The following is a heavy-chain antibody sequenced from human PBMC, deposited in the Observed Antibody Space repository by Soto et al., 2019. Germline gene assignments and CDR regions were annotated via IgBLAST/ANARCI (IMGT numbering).Heavy chain of an antibody. CDR3: AKDRRENWNDINY. J-gene: IGHJ4*02. V-gene: IGHV3-30*18. D-gene: IGHD1-1*01. Sequence: QVQLVESGGGVVQPGRSLRLSCAASGFTFSSYGMHWVRQAPGKGLEWVAVISYDGSNIYYGDSVKGRFTISRDISKNTLYLQMNSRRAEDTAVYYWAKDRRENWNDINYWGQGTLVTVSS. CDR2: ISYDGSNI. CDR1: GFTFSSYG.